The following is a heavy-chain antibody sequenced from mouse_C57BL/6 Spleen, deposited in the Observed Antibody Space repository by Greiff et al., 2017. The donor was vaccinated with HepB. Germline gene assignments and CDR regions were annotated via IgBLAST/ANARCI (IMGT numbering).Heavy chain of an antibody. D-gene: IGHD1-1*01. CDR3: ARRDVSSYWYYDG. J-gene: IGHJ1*03. CDR2: IDPSDSET. V-gene: IGHV1-52*01. Sequence: VQLQQPGAELVRPGSSVKLSCKASGYTFTSYWMHWVKQRPIQGLEWIGNIDPSDSETHYNQKFKDKATLTVDKSSSTAYMQLSSLTSEDSAVYFCARRDVSSYWYYDGWDTATTVTVST. CDR1: GYTFTSYW.